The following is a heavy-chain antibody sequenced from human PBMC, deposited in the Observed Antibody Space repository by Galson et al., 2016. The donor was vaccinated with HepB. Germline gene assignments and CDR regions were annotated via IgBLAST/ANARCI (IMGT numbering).Heavy chain of an antibody. J-gene: IGHJ4*02. Sequence: SLRLSCAGSGFTFSRYNMNWDRQAPGKGLEWLADISISGSTVYYADSVKGRFTISRDNDKNSVYLQMDSLRDEDTAVYYCAREADFYDSTGYFPPFAYWGQGILVTVSS. CDR3: AREADFYDSTGYFPPFAY. CDR1: GFTFSRYN. CDR2: ISISGSTV. V-gene: IGHV3-48*03. D-gene: IGHD3-22*01.